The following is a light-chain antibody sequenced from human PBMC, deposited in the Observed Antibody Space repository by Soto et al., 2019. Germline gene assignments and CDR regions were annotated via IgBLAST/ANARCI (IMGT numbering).Light chain of an antibody. CDR1: QSVTSSY. CDR2: GAS. Sequence: EIVLTQSPGTLSLSPGERATLSCRASQSVTSSYLAWYQQKPGQAPRLLIYGASSRATGIPDNFSGSGSGTDFTLTISSLQSEDFAVYYCQEYIQWPPGMFGPGTTVDIK. CDR3: QEYIQWPPGM. J-gene: IGKJ1*01. V-gene: IGKV3-20*01.